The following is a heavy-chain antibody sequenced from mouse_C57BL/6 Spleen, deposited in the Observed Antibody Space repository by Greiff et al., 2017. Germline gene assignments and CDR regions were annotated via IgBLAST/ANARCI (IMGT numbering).Heavy chain of an antibody. V-gene: IGHV5-9-1*02. CDR1: GFTFSSYA. CDR3: TRAPYDYEYFDV. Sequence: EVKLMESGEGLVKPGGSLKLSCAASGFTFSSYAMSWVRQTPEKRLEWVAYISSGGDYIYYADTVKGRFTISRDNARNTLYLQMSSLKSEDTAMYYCTRAPYDYEYFDVWGTGTTVTVSS. J-gene: IGHJ1*03. CDR2: ISSGGDYI. D-gene: IGHD2-4*01.